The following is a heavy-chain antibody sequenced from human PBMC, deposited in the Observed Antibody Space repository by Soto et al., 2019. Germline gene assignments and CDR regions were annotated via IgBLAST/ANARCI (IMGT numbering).Heavy chain of an antibody. J-gene: IGHJ4*02. Sequence: SETLSLTCTVSGGSISSSSYYWGWIRQPPGKGLEWIGSIYYSGSTYYNPSLKSRVTISVDTSKNQFSLKLSSVTAADTAVYYCARAKYSSSWYFGYWGQGTLVTVSS. CDR1: GGSISSSSYY. CDR2: IYYSGST. D-gene: IGHD6-13*01. CDR3: ARAKYSSSWYFGY. V-gene: IGHV4-39*01.